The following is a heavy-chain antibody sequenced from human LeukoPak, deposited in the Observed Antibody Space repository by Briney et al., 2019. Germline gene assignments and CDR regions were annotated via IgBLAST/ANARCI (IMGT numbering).Heavy chain of an antibody. CDR2: ISSSSVTI. J-gene: IGHJ4*02. CDR1: GFTFSTYS. D-gene: IGHD6-25*01. Sequence: GGSLRLSCAASGFTFSTYSMNWVRQAPGKGLEWVSYISSSSVTIYYADSVKGRFTISRDNAKNSLYLQMNSLRAEDTAVYYCARGGLSSAASFDYWGQGTLDTVSS. CDR3: ARGGLSSAASFDY. V-gene: IGHV3-48*01.